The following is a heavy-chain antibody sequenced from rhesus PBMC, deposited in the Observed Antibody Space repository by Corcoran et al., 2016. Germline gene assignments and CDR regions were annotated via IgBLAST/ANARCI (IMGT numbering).Heavy chain of an antibody. J-gene: IGHJ1*01. D-gene: IGHD4-23*01. CDR2: IYGSASRT. CDR1: GGSISRNY. CDR3: TRGGDMNTVTKEYFEF. V-gene: IGHV4S11*01. Sequence: QVQLQESGPGLVKPSETLSLTCTVSGGSISRNYLSWFRQPPGQGLGWVGRNDCIYGSASRTNYKPTRKCMCTLSVDTAKNQLYLKMSSVTATDTAWYYCTRGGDMNTVTKEYFEFWGQGALVTVSS.